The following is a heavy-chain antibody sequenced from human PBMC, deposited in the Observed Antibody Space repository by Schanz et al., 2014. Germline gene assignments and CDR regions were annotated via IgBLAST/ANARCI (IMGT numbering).Heavy chain of an antibody. CDR2: INQSGTT. J-gene: IGHJ4*02. CDR3: ARGGYGSGSYREFDY. CDR1: GGSISSSDW. Sequence: QVQLQESGPGLVKPSGTLSLTCAVSGGSISSSDWWSWVRQPPGKGLEWIGEINQSGTTNYNPSLKSRVTMSVDTSKNQISLKLSSVTAADTAVYYCARGGYGSGSYREFDYWGQGTLVTVSS. V-gene: IGHV4-4*02. D-gene: IGHD3-10*01.